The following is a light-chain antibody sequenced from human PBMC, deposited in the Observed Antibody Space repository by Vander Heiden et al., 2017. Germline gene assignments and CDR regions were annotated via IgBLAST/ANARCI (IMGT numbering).Light chain of an antibody. CDR2: SNN. CDR1: NPNSGRNT. J-gene: IGLJ1*01. CDR3: AAWDDSMNGYV. V-gene: IGLV1-44*01. Sequence: QTVLTHPPSASGTPGHRVTMTSHGGNPNSGRNTINWYQQLPGTAPKLLMYSNNRRTSGVPARFSGSKSGTTAALSTSRGQSEDEADYYCAAWDDSMNGYVFGTGTKVTVL.